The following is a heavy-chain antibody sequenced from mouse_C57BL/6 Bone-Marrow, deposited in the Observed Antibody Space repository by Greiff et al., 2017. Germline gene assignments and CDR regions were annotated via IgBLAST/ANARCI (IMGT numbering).Heavy chain of an antibody. J-gene: IGHJ3*01. CDR3: AKPYGNSFAY. CDR1: GFSLTSYG. Sequence: VQGVESGPGLVQPSQSLSITCTVSGFSLTSYGVHWVRQSPGKGLAWLGVIWRVGSTDYNAAFMSRLSITKDNAKSQVFCKMNSLQADDTAIYYCAKPYGNSFAYWGQGTLVTVAA. D-gene: IGHD2-1*01. CDR2: IWRVGST. V-gene: IGHV2-5*01.